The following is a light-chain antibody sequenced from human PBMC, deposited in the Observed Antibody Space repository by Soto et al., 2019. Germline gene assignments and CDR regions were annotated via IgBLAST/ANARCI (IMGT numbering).Light chain of an antibody. CDR2: DVS. Sequence: QSALTQPASVSGSPGQSITISCTGTSSDVGGYNYVSWYQQHPGKAPRLMDYDVSNRPSGVSNRFSGSKSGNTASLTISGLQAEDEVDYYCSSYTSSSTLVFGGGTKLTVL. V-gene: IGLV2-14*01. J-gene: IGLJ3*02. CDR1: SSDVGGYNY. CDR3: SSYTSSSTLV.